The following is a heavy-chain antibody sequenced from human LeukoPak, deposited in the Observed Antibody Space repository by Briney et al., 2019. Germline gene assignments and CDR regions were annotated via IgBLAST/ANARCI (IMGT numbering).Heavy chain of an antibody. Sequence: PSETLSLTCTVSGGSISSGSYYWSWIRQPAGKGLEWIGEINHSGGTNYNPSLKSRVTISVDTSKNQFSLKLSSVTAADTAVYYCARLLHYWGQGTLVTVSS. V-gene: IGHV4-61*10. CDR2: INHSGGT. CDR3: ARLLHY. CDR1: GGSISSGSYY. J-gene: IGHJ4*02.